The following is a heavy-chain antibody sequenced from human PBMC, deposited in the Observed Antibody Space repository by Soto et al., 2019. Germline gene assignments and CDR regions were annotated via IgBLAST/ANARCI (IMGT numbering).Heavy chain of an antibody. CDR1: GCSINSGGYY. D-gene: IGHD3-16*01. CDR3: GITFVPYGMDV. V-gene: IGHV4-31*03. CDR2: IFFSGST. Sequence: PSETLSLTCSVSGCSINSGGYYWTWVRQHPGKGLEWIGYIFFSGSTYYNPSLKSRVTISVDMSKNQFFLNLRSVTVADTAVYFCGITFVPYGMDVWGQGTTVTVSS. J-gene: IGHJ6*02.